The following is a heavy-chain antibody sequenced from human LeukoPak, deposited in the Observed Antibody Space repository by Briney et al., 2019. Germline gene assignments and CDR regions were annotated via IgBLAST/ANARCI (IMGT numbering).Heavy chain of an antibody. D-gene: IGHD3-10*01. CDR1: GFTFSSYD. CDR3: ARGERFGEHITY. V-gene: IGHV3-13*01. Sequence: GGSLRLSCAASGFTFSSYDMHWVRQATGEGLEWVSAIDTAGDTYYPGSVKGRFTISRENAKNSLYLQINSLRAGDTAVYYCARGERFGEHITYWGQGTLVTVSS. CDR2: IDTAGDT. J-gene: IGHJ4*02.